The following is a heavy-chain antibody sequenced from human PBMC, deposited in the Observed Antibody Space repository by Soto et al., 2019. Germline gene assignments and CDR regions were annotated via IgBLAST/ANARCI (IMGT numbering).Heavy chain of an antibody. CDR2: ISDDGSNT. Sequence: QVQLVESGGGVVQPRRSLRLSCVASGFTFSSYGMHWVRQAPGKGLEWVAIISDDGSNTYYADSVKSRFTISRDNSKKTLYLQMTSLRADDTSGDYCAKEGGLSGSYYISSSYYFDYWGQGTLVTVSS. CDR3: AKEGGLSGSYYISSSYYFDY. CDR1: GFTFSSYG. J-gene: IGHJ4*02. V-gene: IGHV3-30*18. D-gene: IGHD1-26*01.